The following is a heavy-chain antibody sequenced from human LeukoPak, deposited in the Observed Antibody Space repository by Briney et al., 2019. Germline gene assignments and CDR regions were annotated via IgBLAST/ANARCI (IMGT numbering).Heavy chain of an antibody. CDR1: GGSFSGYY. D-gene: IGHD5-24*01. CDR2: INHSGST. Sequence: SETLSLTCAVYGGSFSGYYWSWIRQPPGKGLEWIGEINHSGSTNYNPSLKSRVTISVDTSKNQFSLKLSSVTAADTAVYYCARGVEMATITNWFDPWGQGTLVTASS. V-gene: IGHV4-34*01. J-gene: IGHJ5*02. CDR3: ARGVEMATITNWFDP.